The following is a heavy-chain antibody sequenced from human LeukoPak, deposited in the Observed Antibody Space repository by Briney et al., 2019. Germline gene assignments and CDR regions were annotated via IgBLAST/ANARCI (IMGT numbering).Heavy chain of an antibody. J-gene: IGHJ5*02. CDR3: ARAGGLGTYYPNWFDP. CDR1: GGSISSDTYS. V-gene: IGHV4-61*02. D-gene: IGHD3-10*01. CDR2: IYTSGST. Sequence: SQTLSLTCTVSGGSISSDTYSWSWVRQPAGKGLEWIGRIYTSGSTNYNPSLKSRVTISVGTSKNQFSLKLNSVTAADTAFYYCARAGGLGTYYPNWFDPWGQGTLVTVSS.